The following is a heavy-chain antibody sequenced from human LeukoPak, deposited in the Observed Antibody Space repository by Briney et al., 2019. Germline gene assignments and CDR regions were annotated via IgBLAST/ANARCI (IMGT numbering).Heavy chain of an antibody. D-gene: IGHD5-24*01. CDR1: GGSFSRYY. CDR3: ARGATISEIGYFDF. J-gene: IGHJ4*03. CDR2: NDHRGDT. V-gene: IGHV4-34*01. Sequence: SETLSLTCAVYGGSFSRYYWSWISQSPGKGLEWIAENDHRGDTNYNPSVKTRVTISVDPSKNQFSLKVRSLSAADTAVYYCARGATISEIGYFDFWGQGTLVTVSS.